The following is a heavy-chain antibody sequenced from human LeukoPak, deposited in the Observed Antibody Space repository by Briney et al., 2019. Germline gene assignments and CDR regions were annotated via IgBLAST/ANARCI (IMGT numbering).Heavy chain of an antibody. CDR3: SPSRAAGGKTDY. V-gene: IGHV3-53*01. Sequence: GGSLRLSCAGAGFAVTTNHMTWVRQAPGKGLQCVSIIYHNGDTFYYDSVRGRFTISRDISTNTVDLLMNSLSPEDTAVYYCSPSRAAGGKTDYWGQGTLVTVSS. CDR1: GFAVTTNH. J-gene: IGHJ4*02. CDR2: IYHNGDT. D-gene: IGHD3-16*01.